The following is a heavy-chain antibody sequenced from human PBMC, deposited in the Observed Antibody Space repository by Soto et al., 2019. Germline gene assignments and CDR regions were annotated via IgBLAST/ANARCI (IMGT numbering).Heavy chain of an antibody. CDR2: IYYSGST. V-gene: IGHV4-39*01. CDR3: ARRGYYAISAFDI. CDR1: GGSISSSSYY. Sequence: SETLSLTYTVSGGSISSSSYYWGWIRQPPGKGLEWIGSIYYSGSTYYNPSLKSRVTISVDTSKNQFSLKLSSVTAADTAVYYCARRGYYAISAFDIWGQGTMVTVSS. D-gene: IGHD2-8*01. J-gene: IGHJ3*02.